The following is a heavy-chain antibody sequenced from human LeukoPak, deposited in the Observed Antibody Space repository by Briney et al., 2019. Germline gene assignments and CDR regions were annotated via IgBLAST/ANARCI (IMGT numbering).Heavy chain of an antibody. D-gene: IGHD6-13*01. V-gene: IGHV3-74*01. CDR3: ARVSSSSWYFDY. CDR2: INSDGSST. CDR1: GFTFSDYW. Sequence: GGSLRLSCAASGFTFSDYWVHWVRQVPGKGLVWVSRINSDGSSTSYADSVGGRFTISRDNAKNTLYLQMNSLRAEDTAVYYCARVSSSSWYFDYWGQGTLVTVSS. J-gene: IGHJ4*02.